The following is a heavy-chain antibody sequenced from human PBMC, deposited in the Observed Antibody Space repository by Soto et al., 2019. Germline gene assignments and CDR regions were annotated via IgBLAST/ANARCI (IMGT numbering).Heavy chain of an antibody. CDR3: TRPRYCSGGSCSDAFDI. CDR1: GLTFNDVW. Sequence: GGSLRLSCAASGLTFNDVWMSWVRQAPGKGLEWVGRIRSKANSYATAYAASVKGRFTISRDDSKNTAYLQMNSLKTEDTAVYYCTRPRYCSGGSCSDAFDIWGQGTMVTVSS. V-gene: IGHV3-73*01. J-gene: IGHJ3*02. D-gene: IGHD2-15*01. CDR2: IRSKANSYAT.